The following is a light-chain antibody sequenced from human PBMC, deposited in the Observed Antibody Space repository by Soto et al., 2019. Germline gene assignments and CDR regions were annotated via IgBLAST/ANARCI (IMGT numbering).Light chain of an antibody. J-gene: IGLJ1*01. V-gene: IGLV2-14*01. CDR1: SSDVGGYTY. Sequence: QSALTQPASVSGSPRQSITISCTGASSDVGGYTYVSWYQQHPGKAPKLMIYEVNNRPSGVSNRFSGSKSGNTASLTLSGLQAEDEADYYCSSYTSSSTLYVFGTGTKVTVL. CDR2: EVN. CDR3: SSYTSSSTLYV.